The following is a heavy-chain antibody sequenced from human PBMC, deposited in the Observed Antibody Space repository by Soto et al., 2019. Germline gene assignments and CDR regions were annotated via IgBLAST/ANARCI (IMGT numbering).Heavy chain of an antibody. Sequence: PGGSLRLSCAASGFTFSSYAMSWVRQAPGKGLEWVSAISGSGGSTYYADSVKGRFTISRDNSKNTLYLQMNSLRAEDTAVYYCAKDLSMVRGVITENIDYWGQGTLVTVSS. D-gene: IGHD3-10*01. CDR1: GFTFSSYA. CDR3: AKDLSMVRGVITENIDY. J-gene: IGHJ4*02. CDR2: ISGSGGST. V-gene: IGHV3-23*01.